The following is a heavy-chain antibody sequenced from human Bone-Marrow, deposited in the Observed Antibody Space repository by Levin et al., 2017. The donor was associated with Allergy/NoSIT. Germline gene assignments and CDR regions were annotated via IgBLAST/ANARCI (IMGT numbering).Heavy chain of an antibody. D-gene: IGHD6-13*01. Sequence: SVKVSCKASGGTFSSYAISWVRQAPGQGLEWMGRIIPILGIANYAQKFQGRVTITADKSTSTAYMELSSLRSEDTAVYYCARGGIAAAAAHFDYWGQGTLVTVSS. J-gene: IGHJ4*02. CDR2: IIPILGIA. V-gene: IGHV1-69*04. CDR3: ARGGIAAAAAHFDY. CDR1: GGTFSSYA.